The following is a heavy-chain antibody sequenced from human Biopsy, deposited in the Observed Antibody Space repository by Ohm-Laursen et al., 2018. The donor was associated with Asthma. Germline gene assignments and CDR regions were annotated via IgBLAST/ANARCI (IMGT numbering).Heavy chain of an antibody. J-gene: IGHJ6*02. CDR3: VRGSSSWHHGPFHYYYGLDV. CDR1: GGYMRSGNYY. Sequence: GTLSLTCRLSSGSGGYMRSGNYYWGWIRQPPGKGLEWIGSIYYSGTTYSNPSLESRVTVSADTPKNQFSLKLTSVTAADTAVYYCVRGSSSWHHGPFHYYYGLDVWGQGTTATVSS. CDR2: IYYSGTT. D-gene: IGHD6-13*01. V-gene: IGHV4-39*01.